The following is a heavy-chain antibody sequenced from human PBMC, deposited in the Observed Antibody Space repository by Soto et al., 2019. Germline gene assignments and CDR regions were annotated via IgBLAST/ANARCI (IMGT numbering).Heavy chain of an antibody. J-gene: IGHJ6*02. CDR3: ARYSGWYLGGMDV. Sequence: EVQLLESGGGLIQPGGSLRLSCAASGFTVSSNYMSWVRQAPGKGLEWVSVIYSGSSTYYADSVKGRFTISRDNSKNTLYLQMNSLRAEDTAVYYCARYSGWYLGGMDVWGQGTTVTVSS. D-gene: IGHD6-19*01. CDR1: GFTVSSNY. V-gene: IGHV3-53*01. CDR2: IYSGSST.